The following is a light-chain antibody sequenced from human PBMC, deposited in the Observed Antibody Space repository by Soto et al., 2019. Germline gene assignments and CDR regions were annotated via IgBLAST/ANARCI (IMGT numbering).Light chain of an antibody. CDR2: EVT. J-gene: IGLJ2*01. CDR3: SSFTSTSTVV. Sequence: QAVVTQPASVSGSPGQSITISCTGTSSDVGNYNYVSWFQQHPGKAPKLMIYEVTNRPSGVSNRFSGSKSGNTASLTISGLQPEDEADYYCSSFTSTSTVVFGGGTKLTVL. V-gene: IGLV2-14*01. CDR1: SSDVGNYNY.